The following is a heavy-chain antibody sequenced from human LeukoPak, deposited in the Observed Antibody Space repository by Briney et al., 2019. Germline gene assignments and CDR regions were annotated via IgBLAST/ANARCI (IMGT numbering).Heavy chain of an antibody. D-gene: IGHD2-2*01. V-gene: IGHV4-59*01. Sequence: SETLSLTCTVSGGSISSYYWSWIRQPPGKGLEWIGYIYYSGSTNYNPSLKSRVTISVDTSKNQCSLKLSSVTAADTAVYYCARGAAYAYFDYWGQGTLVTASS. J-gene: IGHJ4*02. CDR3: ARGAAYAYFDY. CDR2: IYYSGST. CDR1: GGSISSYY.